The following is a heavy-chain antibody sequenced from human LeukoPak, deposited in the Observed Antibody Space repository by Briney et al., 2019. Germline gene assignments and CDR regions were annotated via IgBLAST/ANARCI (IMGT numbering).Heavy chain of an antibody. J-gene: IGHJ4*02. CDR2: ISSSSSTI. CDR1: GFTFSSYS. V-gene: IGHV3-48*04. D-gene: IGHD2-2*01. Sequence: TGGSLRLSCAASGFTFSSYSMNWVRQAPGKGLEWVSYISSSSSTIYYADSVKGRFTISRDNAKNSLYLQMNSLRAEDTAVYYCARGAAARYFDYWGQGTLVTLSS. CDR3: ARGAAARYFDY.